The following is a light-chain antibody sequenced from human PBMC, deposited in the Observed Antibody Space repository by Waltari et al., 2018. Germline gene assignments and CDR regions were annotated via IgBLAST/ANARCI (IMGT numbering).Light chain of an antibody. V-gene: IGLV7-46*01. CDR2: DTY. CDR3: LLSYRDARV. J-gene: IGLJ2*01. Sequence: HAVVTQEPSLTVSPGGTVTLTCDSSAGAVTGDHHPYWFQQKPGQAPRTLIYDTYNKHSWTPAPFTGFLLGGKAALTLSGAQPDDEADYYCLLSYRDARVFGGGTKVTVL. CDR1: AGAVTGDHH.